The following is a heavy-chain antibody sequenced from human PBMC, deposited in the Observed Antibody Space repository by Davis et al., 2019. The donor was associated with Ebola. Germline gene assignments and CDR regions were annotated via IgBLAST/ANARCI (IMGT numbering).Heavy chain of an antibody. J-gene: IGHJ6*02. D-gene: IGHD3-10*01. Sequence: AASVKVSCKASGGTFSSYVISWVRQAPGQGLEWMGGIIPIFGTANYAQKFQGRVTMTRDTSTSTVYMELSSLRSEDTAVYYCARETPLVQEVGPNYYYYYGMDVWGQGTTVTVSS. CDR1: GGTFSSYV. V-gene: IGHV1-69*05. CDR3: ARETPLVQEVGPNYYYYYGMDV. CDR2: IIPIFGTA.